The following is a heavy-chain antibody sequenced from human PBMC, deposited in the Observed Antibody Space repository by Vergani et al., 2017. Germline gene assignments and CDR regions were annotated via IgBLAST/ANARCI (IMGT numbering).Heavy chain of an antibody. D-gene: IGHD3-9*01. V-gene: IGHV1-46*03. CDR1: GYTFSNYY. CDR3: ARGDYGILTGYRY. J-gene: IGHJ4*02. CDR2: INPSGGHT. Sequence: QVQVVQSGAEVKKSGASVKVSCKTSGYTFSNYYMHWVRQAPGQGLEWMGIINPSGGHTNYAKKFQGRVTMTRDTSTSTVYMELSSLRSDDTAIYYCARGDYGILTGYRYWGQGTLVTVSA.